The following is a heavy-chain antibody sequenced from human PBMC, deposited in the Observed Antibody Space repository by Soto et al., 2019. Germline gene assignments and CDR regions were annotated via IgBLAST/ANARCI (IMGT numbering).Heavy chain of an antibody. CDR1: GGSFSGYY. CDR2: INHSGST. V-gene: IGHV4-34*01. J-gene: IGHJ4*02. D-gene: IGHD2-8*02. CDR3: ARDKITGLFDY. Sequence: QVQLQQWGAGLLKPSETLSLTCAVYGGSFSGYYWTWIRQPPGTGLEWIGEINHSGSTNYNPSLKSRVTISVDTSKNQFSPKLTSVTAADTAVYYCARDKITGLFDYWGQGTLDTVSS.